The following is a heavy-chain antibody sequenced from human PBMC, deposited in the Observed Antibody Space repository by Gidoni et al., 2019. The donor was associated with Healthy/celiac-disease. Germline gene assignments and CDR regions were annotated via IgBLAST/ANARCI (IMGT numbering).Heavy chain of an antibody. J-gene: IGHJ4*02. CDR3: ATARTGTGYYFDY. CDR1: GYPLTELS. V-gene: IGHV1-24*01. Sequence: QVQLVQSGAEVKKPGASVKVPCTVSGYPLTELSMHWVRQAPGKGLEWLGGFDPEDGKTNYAQKFQGRVTMTEDTSTDTAYMELSRRRSEDTAVYYCATARTGTGYYFDYWGQGTLVTVSS. D-gene: IGHD1-1*01. CDR2: FDPEDGKT.